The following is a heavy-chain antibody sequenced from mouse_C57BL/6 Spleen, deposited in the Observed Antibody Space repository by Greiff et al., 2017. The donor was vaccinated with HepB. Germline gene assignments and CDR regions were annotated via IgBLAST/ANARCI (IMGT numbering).Heavy chain of an antibody. J-gene: IGHJ2*01. CDR1: GFTFSDYG. CDR2: ISSGSSTI. D-gene: IGHD1-1*01. V-gene: IGHV5-17*01. Sequence: EVKLQESGGGLVKPGGSLKLSCAASGFTFSDYGMHWVRQAPEKGLEWVAYISSGSSTIYYADTVKGRFTISRDNAKNTLFLQMTSLRSEDTAMYYCARGSYGSSYFDYWGQGTTLTVSS. CDR3: ARGSYGSSYFDY.